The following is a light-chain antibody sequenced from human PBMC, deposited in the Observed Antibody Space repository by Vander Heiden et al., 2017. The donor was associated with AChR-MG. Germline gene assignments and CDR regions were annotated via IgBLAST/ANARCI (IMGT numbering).Light chain of an antibody. Sequence: QSALTQPASGSGSPGQSITISCTGTISDIGGYNYVSWYHHHPGKAPKLIIYDVSNRPSGVSNHFSGSTSGNTASLTISGLQAEDEADYYCTSYTSRSTLVFGGGTKVTVL. CDR2: DVS. V-gene: IGLV2-14*03. CDR1: ISDIGGYNY. CDR3: TSYTSRSTLV. J-gene: IGLJ2*01.